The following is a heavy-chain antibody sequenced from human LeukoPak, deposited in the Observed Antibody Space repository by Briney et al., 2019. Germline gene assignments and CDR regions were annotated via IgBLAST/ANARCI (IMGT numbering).Heavy chain of an antibody. V-gene: IGHV3-9*01. CDR1: GFTFDDYA. D-gene: IGHD6-13*01. CDR2: IGWNSGGI. Sequence: GGSLRLSCAASGFTFDDYAMHWVRQAPGKGLERVSGIGWNSGGIVYADSVKGRFTISRDNAKKSLYLQMNSLGAEDTALYYCVKVTAAGFVDHWGQGTLVTVSS. CDR3: VKVTAAGFVDH. J-gene: IGHJ4*02.